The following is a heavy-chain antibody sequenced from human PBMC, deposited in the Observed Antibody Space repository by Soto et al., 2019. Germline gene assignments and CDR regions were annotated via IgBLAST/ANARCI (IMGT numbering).Heavy chain of an antibody. V-gene: IGHV4-59*01. CDR2: IYYSGST. CDR3: ARYVVAATMGDYYYYMDV. Sequence: SETLSLTCTVSGGSISSYYWSWIRQPPGKGLEWIGYIYYSGSTNYNPSLKSRVTISVDTSKNQFSLKLSSVTAADTAVYYCARYVVAATMGDYYYYMDVWGKGTTVTVSS. D-gene: IGHD2-15*01. J-gene: IGHJ6*03. CDR1: GGSISSYY.